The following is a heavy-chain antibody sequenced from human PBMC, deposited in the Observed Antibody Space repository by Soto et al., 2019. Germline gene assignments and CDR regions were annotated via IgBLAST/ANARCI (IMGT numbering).Heavy chain of an antibody. J-gene: IGHJ2*01. Sequence: SETLSLTCTVSGDSITAGGHYWAWIRQHPEKGLEWLGYIHYSGTTDYNPSLKSRLTVSVDTSKNQFSLSLSSVTAADTAIYYCAALXATYWNFSIWGRGTLVTVSS. V-gene: IGHV4-31*02. CDR2: IHYSGTT. CDR1: GDSITAGGHY. CDR3: AALXATYWNFSI.